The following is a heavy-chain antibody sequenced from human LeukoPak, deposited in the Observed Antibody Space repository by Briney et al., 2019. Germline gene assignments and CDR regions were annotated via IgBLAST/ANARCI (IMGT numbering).Heavy chain of an antibody. V-gene: IGHV4-59*01. J-gene: IGHJ5*02. CDR2: MYYSGST. Sequence: SETLSLTCTVSGGSISSYYWSWIRQPAGKGLEWIGYMYYSGSTNYNPSLRSRVSMSADTSRNQLSLKLTSVTAADTAVYYCARSLPATVAGANWYDPWGQGTLVTVSS. CDR1: GGSISSYY. CDR3: ARSLPATVAGANWYDP. D-gene: IGHD6-13*01.